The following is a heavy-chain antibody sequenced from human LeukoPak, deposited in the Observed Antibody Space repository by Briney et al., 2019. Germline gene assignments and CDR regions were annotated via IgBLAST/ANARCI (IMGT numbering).Heavy chain of an antibody. D-gene: IGHD6-19*01. Sequence: TSETLSLTCTVSGGSISSYYWSWIRQPPGKGLEWIGYIYYSGSTNYNPSLKSRVTISVDTSKNQFSLKLSSVTAADTAAYYCARDRGGWYEFDYWGQGTLVTVSS. CDR1: GGSISSYY. V-gene: IGHV4-59*01. CDR2: IYYSGST. J-gene: IGHJ4*02. CDR3: ARDRGGWYEFDY.